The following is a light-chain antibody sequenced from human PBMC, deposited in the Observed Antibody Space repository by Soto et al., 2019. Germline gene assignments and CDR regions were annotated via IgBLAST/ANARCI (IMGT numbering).Light chain of an antibody. CDR2: EVF. Sequence: QSALTQPPSASGSPGQSVTISCAGTSSDVGGYNYVSWYQKHPGKAPKLLIYEVFQRPSGVPDRFSGSKSGDTASLTVSGLQAEDEADYFRSSYSGSDNFVVFGGGTKVTVL. CDR3: SSYSGSDNFVV. CDR1: SSDVGGYNY. V-gene: IGLV2-8*01. J-gene: IGLJ3*02.